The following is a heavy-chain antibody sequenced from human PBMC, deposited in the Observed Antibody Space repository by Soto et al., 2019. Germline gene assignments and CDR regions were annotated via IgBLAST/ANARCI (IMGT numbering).Heavy chain of an antibody. J-gene: IGHJ4*02. V-gene: IGHV3-23*01. D-gene: IGHD6-19*01. CDR3: AKKDRLYGVAVAFDS. CDR2: ISGDGVSK. CDR1: GISFSNYA. Sequence: LRLSCAASGISFSNYAMRWVRQAPGKGLEWISAISGDGVSKLYADSVRGRFTISRDNAANTLYLQMNSLRTEDTALYYCAKKDRLYGVAVAFDSWGQGTLVTVSS.